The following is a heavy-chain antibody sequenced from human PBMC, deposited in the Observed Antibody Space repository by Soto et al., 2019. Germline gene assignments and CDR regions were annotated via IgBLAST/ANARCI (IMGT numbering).Heavy chain of an antibody. CDR3: TRGYSSGWYENWFDP. J-gene: IGHJ5*02. CDR2: IRSKAYGGTT. D-gene: IGHD6-19*01. CDR1: GFTFGDYA. Sequence: GGSLRLSCTASGFTFGDYAMSWFRQAPGKGLEWVGFIRSKAYGGTTEYAASVKGRFTISRDDSKSIAYLQMNSLKTEDTAVYYCTRGYSSGWYENWFDPWGQGTLVTVSS. V-gene: IGHV3-49*03.